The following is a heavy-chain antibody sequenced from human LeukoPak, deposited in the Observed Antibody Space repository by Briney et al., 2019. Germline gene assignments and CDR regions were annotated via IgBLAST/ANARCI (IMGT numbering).Heavy chain of an antibody. CDR2: INHSGKT. V-gene: IGHV4-34*10. J-gene: IGHJ5*02. CDR3: ARSTFWFDP. Sequence: PSETLSLTCGVYSGPPSISFSDFYWSCIPQSPGNGREWLGEINHSGKTTYNPALRSRINMSLEKTKNQFSLRVTSVTTGDTVLYFCARSTFWFDPWGQGTLVTVSS. CDR1: SGPPSISFSDFY.